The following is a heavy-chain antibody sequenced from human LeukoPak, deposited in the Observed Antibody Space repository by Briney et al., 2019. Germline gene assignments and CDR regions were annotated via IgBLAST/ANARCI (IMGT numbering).Heavy chain of an antibody. CDR1: GFTFDDFE. D-gene: IGHD2-2*01. CDR3: ARDHCSSTSCYFED. J-gene: IGHJ4*02. CDR2: ISWNGANT. V-gene: IGHV3-20*04. Sequence: GGSVTLSCVASGFTFDDFELSWVRQVPGRGLEWVARISWNGANTGYADSVKGRFTISRDNAENTLFLQMNSLTADDTALYYCARDHCSSTSCYFEDRGQGTLVTVSS.